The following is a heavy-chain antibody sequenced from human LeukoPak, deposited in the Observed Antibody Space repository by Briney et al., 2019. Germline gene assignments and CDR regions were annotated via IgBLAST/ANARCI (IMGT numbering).Heavy chain of an antibody. J-gene: IGHJ4*02. CDR3: ARRNYYDSSGYSNGLLGDY. D-gene: IGHD3-22*01. CDR2: ISAYNGNT. CDR1: GYTFTSYG. V-gene: IGHV1-18*01. Sequence: ASVKVSCKASGYTFTSYGISWVRQAPGQGLEWMGWISAYNGNTNYAQKLQGRVTMTTDTSTSTAYMELRSLRSDDTAVYYCARRNYYDSSGYSNGLLGDYWGQGTLVTVSS.